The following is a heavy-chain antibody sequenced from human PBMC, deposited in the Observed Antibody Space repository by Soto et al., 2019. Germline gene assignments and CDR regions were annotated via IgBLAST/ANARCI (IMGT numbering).Heavy chain of an antibody. CDR2: IYYSGST. V-gene: IGHV4-31*03. J-gene: IGHJ4*02. Sequence: SETLSLTCTVSGGSISSGGYYWSWIRQHPGKGLEWIGYIYYSGSTNYNPSLKSRVTISVDTSKNQFSLKLSSVTAADTAVYYCAVQSYDFWSGRDYWGQGTLVTVSS. CDR3: AVQSYDFWSGRDY. D-gene: IGHD3-3*01. CDR1: GGSISSGGYY.